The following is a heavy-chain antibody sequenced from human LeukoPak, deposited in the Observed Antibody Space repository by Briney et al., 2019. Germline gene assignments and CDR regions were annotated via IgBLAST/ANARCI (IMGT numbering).Heavy chain of an antibody. V-gene: IGHV3-23*01. CDR1: GFTFSTFA. J-gene: IGHJ4*02. CDR2: IFLSGGEI. Sequence: GGSLRLSCAASGFTFSTFAMIWVRQPPGKGLEWVSSIFLSGGEIHYADSVRGRFTISRDNSKSTLSLQMNSLRVEDTAVYYCTKASAARCIGVFCYPFDHWGQGTLVTVSS. CDR3: TKASAARCIGVFCYPFDH. D-gene: IGHD2-15*01.